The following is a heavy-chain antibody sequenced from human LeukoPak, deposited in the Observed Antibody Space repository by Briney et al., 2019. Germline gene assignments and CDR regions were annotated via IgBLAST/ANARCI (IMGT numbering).Heavy chain of an antibody. CDR1: GSTVSSNY. CDR3: ARGFHGGSALDI. D-gene: IGHD3-10*01. CDR2: IYSGGST. Sequence: GGSLRLSCAASGSTVSSNYRSWVRQAPGKGLEWVSVIYSGGSTYYADSVKGRFTISRDNSKNKLYLKMNSLRAEDTAVYYCARGFHGGSALDIWGQGTMVTVSS. J-gene: IGHJ3*02. V-gene: IGHV3-66*01.